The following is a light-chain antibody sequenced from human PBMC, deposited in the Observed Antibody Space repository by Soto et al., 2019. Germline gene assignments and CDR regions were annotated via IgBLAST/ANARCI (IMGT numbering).Light chain of an antibody. CDR2: AAS. CDR3: LKYNAAPWT. V-gene: IGKV1-27*01. CDR1: QGIANY. Sequence: DIQMTQSPASLSASVGDRVTITCRANQGIANYLAWFQQKPGKVPKILISAASTLQSGVPSRFSATGTGIEFTLPISSLQPEDVATYYCLKYNAAPWTFGHGTEV. J-gene: IGKJ1*01.